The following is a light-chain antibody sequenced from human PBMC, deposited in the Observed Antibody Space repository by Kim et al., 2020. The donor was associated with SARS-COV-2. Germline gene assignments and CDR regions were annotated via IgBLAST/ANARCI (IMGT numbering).Light chain of an antibody. Sequence: PGGTVTLPCASSTGSVTSGHYTYWLQQKPGQAPRTVIYDTSNKHSWTPARFSGSLVGGKAALTLSGAQPEDEAEYYCLLSYSGARVFGGGTQLTVL. CDR1: TGSVTSGHY. CDR2: DTS. J-gene: IGLJ2*01. CDR3: LLSYSGARV. V-gene: IGLV7-46*01.